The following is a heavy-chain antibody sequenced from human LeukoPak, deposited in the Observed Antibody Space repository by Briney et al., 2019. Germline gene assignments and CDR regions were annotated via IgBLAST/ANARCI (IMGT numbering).Heavy chain of an antibody. Sequence: GGSLRLSCAASGFTFSSYAMSWVRQAPGKGLEWVSAISGSGGSTYYADSVKGRFTISRDNSKNTLYLQMNSLRAEDTAVYYCARDIAGTDWFDPWGQGTLVTVSS. CDR3: ARDIAGTDWFDP. CDR2: ISGSGGST. D-gene: IGHD6-13*01. J-gene: IGHJ5*02. CDR1: GFTFSSYA. V-gene: IGHV3-23*01.